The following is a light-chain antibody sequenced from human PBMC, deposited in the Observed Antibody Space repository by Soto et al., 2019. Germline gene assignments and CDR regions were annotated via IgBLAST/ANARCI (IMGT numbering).Light chain of an antibody. V-gene: IGKV3-15*01. CDR1: QSVINSN. J-gene: IGKJ4*01. CDR3: QQYNNWLGT. CDR2: GAS. Sequence: EFVLTQSPGTLSLSSGERATLSCRASQSVINSNLAWYQQKPGQAPRLLIYGASTRATGIPARFSGSGSGTEFTLTISSLQSEDFAVYYCQQYNNWLGTFGGGTKVDIK.